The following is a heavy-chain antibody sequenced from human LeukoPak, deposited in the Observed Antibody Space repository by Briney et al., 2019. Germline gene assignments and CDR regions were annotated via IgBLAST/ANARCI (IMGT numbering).Heavy chain of an antibody. CDR1: GFTFSSYW. Sequence: GGSLRLSCAASGFTFSSYWMHWVRQAPGKGLVWVSSISRITTYIYYADSVKGRFTISRDNAKNSLYLQMNSLRAEDTAIYYCAGDSYSYETTGHYWGQGTLVTVSS. CDR2: ISRITTYI. J-gene: IGHJ4*02. CDR3: AGDSYSYETTGHY. V-gene: IGHV3-21*01. D-gene: IGHD3-22*01.